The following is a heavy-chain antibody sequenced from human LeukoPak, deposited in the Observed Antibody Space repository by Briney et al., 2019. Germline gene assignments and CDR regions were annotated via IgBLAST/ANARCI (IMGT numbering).Heavy chain of an antibody. D-gene: IGHD2-15*01. CDR2: IWYDGSNK. CDR3: ARAAGYSQYCSGGSCYSGFDY. CDR1: GFTFSSYG. V-gene: IGHV3-33*01. Sequence: PGGSLRLSCAASGFTFSSYGMHWVRQAPGKGLEWVAVIWYDGSNKYYADSVKGRFTISRDNSKNTLYLQMNSLRAEDTAVYYCARAAGYSQYCSGGSCYSGFDYWGQGTLVTVSS. J-gene: IGHJ4*02.